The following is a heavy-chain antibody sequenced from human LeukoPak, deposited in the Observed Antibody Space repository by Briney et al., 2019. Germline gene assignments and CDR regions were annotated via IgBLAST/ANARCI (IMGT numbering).Heavy chain of an antibody. D-gene: IGHD3-22*01. Sequence: SETLSLTCTVSGGSISSSSYYWGWIRQPPGKGLEWIGSIYYSGSTYYNPSLKSRVTISLDTSKNQFSLKLSSVTAADTAVYYCARAYDSSGYNDYYFDYWGQGTLVTVSS. CDR2: IYYSGST. J-gene: IGHJ4*02. CDR1: GGSISSSSYY. CDR3: ARAYDSSGYNDYYFDY. V-gene: IGHV4-39*07.